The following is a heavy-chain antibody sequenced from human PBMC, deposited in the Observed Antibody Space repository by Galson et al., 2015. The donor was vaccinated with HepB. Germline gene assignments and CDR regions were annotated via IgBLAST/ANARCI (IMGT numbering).Heavy chain of an antibody. CDR2: IIPFYGTT. D-gene: IGHD4-17*01. Sequence: SVKVSCKASGHTFTTYSISWVRHAPGQGLEWMGGIIPFYGTTNYAQNFQGRVTITADESMSTAYIELSSLRSKDTAVYYCARGPTTVSIPFWYFDLWGRGTLVTVSS. CDR3: ARGPTTVSIPFWYFDL. CDR1: GHTFTTYS. J-gene: IGHJ2*01. V-gene: IGHV1-69*13.